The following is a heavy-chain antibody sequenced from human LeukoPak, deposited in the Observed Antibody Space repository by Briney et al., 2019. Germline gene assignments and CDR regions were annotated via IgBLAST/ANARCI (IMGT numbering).Heavy chain of an antibody. V-gene: IGHV4-4*07. CDR3: AREIAAAGITLGAFDI. Sequence: PSETLSLTCTVSGGSISSYYWSWIRQPAGKGLEWIGRIYTSGSTNYNPSLKSRVTMSVDTSKNQFSLKLSSVTAADTAVYYCAREIAAAGITLGAFDIWGQGTMVTVSS. CDR2: IYTSGST. CDR1: GGSISSYY. J-gene: IGHJ3*02. D-gene: IGHD6-13*01.